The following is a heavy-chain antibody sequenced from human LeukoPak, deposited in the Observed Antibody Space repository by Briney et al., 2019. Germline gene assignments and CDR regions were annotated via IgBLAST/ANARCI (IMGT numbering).Heavy chain of an antibody. V-gene: IGHV3-9*01. CDR1: GFTFDDYA. J-gene: IGHJ3*02. CDR3: AKGGMRWLQWGGGAFDI. Sequence: GGSLRLSCAASGFTFDDYAMHWVRQAPGKGLEWVSGISWNSGSIGYADSVKGRFTISRDNAKNSLYLQMNSLRAEDTALYYCAKGGMRWLQWGGGAFDIWGQGTMVTVSS. CDR2: ISWNSGSI. D-gene: IGHD5-24*01.